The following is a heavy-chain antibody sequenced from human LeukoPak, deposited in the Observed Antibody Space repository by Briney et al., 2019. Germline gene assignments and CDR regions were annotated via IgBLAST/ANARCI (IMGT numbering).Heavy chain of an antibody. J-gene: IGHJ4*02. CDR3: ARIRKWPIAAAGTKVLERLSSAYYFDY. V-gene: IGHV2-70*11. CDR1: GFSLSTSGMC. D-gene: IGHD6-13*01. Sequence: SGPALVKPTQTLTLTCTFSGFSLSTSGMCVSWIRQPPGKALEWLARIDWDDDKYYSTSLKTRLTISKDTSKNQVVLTMTNMDPVDTATYYCARIRKWPIAAAGTKVLERLSSAYYFDYWGQGTLVTVSS. CDR2: IDWDDDK.